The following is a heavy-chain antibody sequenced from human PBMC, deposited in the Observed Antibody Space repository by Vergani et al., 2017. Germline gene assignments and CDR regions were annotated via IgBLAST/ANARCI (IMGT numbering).Heavy chain of an antibody. CDR2: MYHSGST. Sequence: QVRLQESGPGLVKPSETLSLTCSVSGGSMSGYYWSWIRQPPGKELEWIGYMYHSGSTNYNPSLETRVTISGDTSKNQFSLKLNSVTAADTAVYYCGRVADFYGLGSRLLVLWGQGILSPSPQ. J-gene: IGHJ4*02. CDR1: GGSMSGYY. D-gene: IGHD3-10*01. V-gene: IGHV4-59*01. CDR3: GRVADFYGLGSRLLVL.